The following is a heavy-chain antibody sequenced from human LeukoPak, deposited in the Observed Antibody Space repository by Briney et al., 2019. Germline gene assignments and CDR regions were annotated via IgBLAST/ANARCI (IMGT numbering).Heavy chain of an antibody. J-gene: IGHJ4*02. V-gene: IGHV3-30*18. CDR2: ISYDGSNK. CDR3: AKDFDSSSCDY. Sequence: GRSLRLSCAASGFTFSSYGMHWVRQAPGKGLEWVAVISYDGSNKYYADSVKGRFTISRDNSKNTLYLQMNSLRAEDTAVCYCAKDFDSSSCDYWGQGTLVTVSS. D-gene: IGHD6-13*01. CDR1: GFTFSSYG.